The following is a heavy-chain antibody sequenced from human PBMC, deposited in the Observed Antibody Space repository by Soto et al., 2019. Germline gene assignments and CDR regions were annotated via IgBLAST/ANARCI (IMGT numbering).Heavy chain of an antibody. J-gene: IGHJ4*02. CDR1: GYTFTGYY. CDR2: INPNSGGT. Sequence: GASVKVSCKASGYTFTGYYMHWVRQPPGQGLEWMGWINPNSGGTNYAQKFQGWVTMTRDTSISTAYMELSRLRSDDTAVYYCARDRAIAVAGWAFDYWGQGTLVTVSS. CDR3: ARDRAIAVAGWAFDY. D-gene: IGHD6-19*01. V-gene: IGHV1-2*04.